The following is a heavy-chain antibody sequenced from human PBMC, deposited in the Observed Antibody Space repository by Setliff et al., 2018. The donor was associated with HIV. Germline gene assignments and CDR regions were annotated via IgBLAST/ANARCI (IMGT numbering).Heavy chain of an antibody. V-gene: IGHV1-69*10. CDR2: IIPMLDIA. Sequence: SVKVSCKASGGTFSSYAISWVRQAPGQGLEWMGGIIPMLDIANYAQKFQGRVTMITDTSTSTAYMELRSLRSDDTAVYYCARLFAGYSYGYYYYGIDVWGLGTTVTVSS. J-gene: IGHJ6*02. CDR1: GGTFSSYA. CDR3: ARLFAGYSYGYYYYGIDV. D-gene: IGHD5-18*01.